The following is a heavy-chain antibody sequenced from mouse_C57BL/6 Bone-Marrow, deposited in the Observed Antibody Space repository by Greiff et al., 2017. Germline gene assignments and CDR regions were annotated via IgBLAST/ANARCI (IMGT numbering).Heavy chain of an antibody. V-gene: IGHV1-19*01. Sequence: EVKLVESGPVLVKPGASVTMSCKASGYTFTDYYMNWVKQSHGKSLEWIGVINPYNGGTSYNQKFKGKATLTVDKSSSTAYMELNSLTSEDSAVYYCARYDYDPWGQGTSVTVAS. CDR1: GYTFTDYY. CDR2: INPYNGGT. D-gene: IGHD2-4*01. J-gene: IGHJ4*01. CDR3: ARYDYDP.